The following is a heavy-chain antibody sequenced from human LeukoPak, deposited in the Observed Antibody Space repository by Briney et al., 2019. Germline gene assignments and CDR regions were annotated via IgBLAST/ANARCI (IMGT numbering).Heavy chain of an antibody. CDR1: GGSTSSYY. J-gene: IGHJ4*02. CDR3: ARHRGSGWLWGIHYFDY. D-gene: IGHD6-19*01. V-gene: IGHV4-59*08. Sequence: SETLSLTCTVSGGSTSSYYWSWIRQPPGKGLEWIGYIYYSGSTNYNPSLKSRVTISVDTSKNQFSLKLSSVTAAVTAVYYCARHRGSGWLWGIHYFDYWGQGTLVTVSS. CDR2: IYYSGST.